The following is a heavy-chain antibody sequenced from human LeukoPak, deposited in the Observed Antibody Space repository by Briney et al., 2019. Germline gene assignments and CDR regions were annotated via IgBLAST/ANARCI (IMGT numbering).Heavy chain of an antibody. CDR1: GFTFSSYS. J-gene: IGHJ4*02. CDR3: ARALGGYVVGGIGTHY. Sequence: GGSLRLSCAASGFTFSSYSMNWVRQAPGKGLEWVPSISSSSSYIYYADSVKGRFTISRDNAKNSLYLQMNSLRAEDTAVYYCARALGGYVVGGIGTHYWGQGTLVTVSS. V-gene: IGHV3-21*01. D-gene: IGHD5-12*01. CDR2: ISSSSSYI.